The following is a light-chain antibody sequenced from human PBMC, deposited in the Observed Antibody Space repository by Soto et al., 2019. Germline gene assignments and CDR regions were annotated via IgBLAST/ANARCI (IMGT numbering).Light chain of an antibody. V-gene: IGKV3-20*01. Sequence: EIVLTQSPGTLSLSPGERATLSCRASQSVSSSYLAWYQHKPGQAPRLLIYGASSRATGIPHRFSGSGSGTDFTLTISRLEPEDFAVYYCQQYGSSPPYSFGQGTKLESK. CDR2: GAS. J-gene: IGKJ2*01. CDR3: QQYGSSPPYS. CDR1: QSVSSSY.